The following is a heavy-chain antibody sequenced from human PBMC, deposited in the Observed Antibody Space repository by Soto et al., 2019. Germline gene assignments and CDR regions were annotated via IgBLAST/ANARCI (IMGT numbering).Heavy chain of an antibody. Sequence: EVQLLESAGGLVQPGGSLSLSCAASGFTFSSYAMRWVRQAPGKGLEWVSAISGSGGNTYYADSVKGRFTISRDNSKNTLFLHLTSLRAEDTAVYYCAKCAGSGWYPDYWGQGTLVTVSS. V-gene: IGHV3-23*01. CDR1: GFTFSSYA. CDR2: ISGSGGNT. J-gene: IGHJ4*02. CDR3: AKCAGSGWYPDY. D-gene: IGHD6-19*01.